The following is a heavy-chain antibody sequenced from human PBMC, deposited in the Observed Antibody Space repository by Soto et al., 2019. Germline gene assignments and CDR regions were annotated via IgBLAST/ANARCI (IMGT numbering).Heavy chain of an antibody. J-gene: IGHJ4*02. Sequence: PGGSKRLSSTASGLNFRSYGRHWVRKETGKGLVWVSRINSDGSTTNYADSVKGRFTTSRDNAKNTLYLRMNSLRAEDTAVYYCSVVAIGDCWNSLGYLGQGTLVTVSS. CDR1: GLNFRSYG. CDR3: SVVAIGDCWNSLGY. V-gene: IGHV3-74*01. D-gene: IGHD2-21*01. CDR2: INSDGSTT.